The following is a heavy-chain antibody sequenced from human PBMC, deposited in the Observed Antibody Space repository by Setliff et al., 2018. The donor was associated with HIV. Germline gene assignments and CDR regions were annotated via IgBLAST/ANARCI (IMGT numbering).Heavy chain of an antibody. CDR1: GFTFYGSA. D-gene: IGHD1-26*01. CDR2: IRSKPNNYAT. J-gene: IGHJ4*02. Sequence: QTGGSLRLSCVTSGFTFYGSAIHWVRQPSGKGLEWIARIRSKPNNYATSYAPSVKDRFTIFRDDSKNTAYLQMTRLKIEDTAVYYCTRRGADNGGYPDYWGQGTLVTVSS. CDR3: TRRGADNGGYPDY. V-gene: IGHV3-73*01.